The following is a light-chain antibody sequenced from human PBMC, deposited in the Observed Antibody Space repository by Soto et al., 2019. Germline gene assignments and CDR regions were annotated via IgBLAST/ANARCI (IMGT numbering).Light chain of an antibody. CDR1: SSVFGGYNY. CDR3: TSFTSDNLYV. Sequence: QSALTQPASVSGSPGQSITISCTGTSSVFGGYNYVSWYQQYPGKVPKLLIYHVSNRPSGVSNRFSGSKSGNTASLTISGLQAEDEADYFCTSFTSDNLYVFGTGTKGTVL. J-gene: IGLJ1*01. CDR2: HVS. V-gene: IGLV2-14*03.